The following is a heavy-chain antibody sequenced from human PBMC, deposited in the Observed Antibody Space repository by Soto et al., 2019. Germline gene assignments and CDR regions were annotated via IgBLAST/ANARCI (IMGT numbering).Heavy chain of an antibody. J-gene: IGHJ5*02. V-gene: IGHV4-59*01. CDR1: GGSISSYY. CDR3: ARAHYESSGYSPDP. Sequence: QVQLQESGPGLVKPSETLSLTCTVSGGSISSYYWSWIRQPPGKGLEWIGYAYYSDTTNYNPSLKTPLTILVDTSKNQSSLSLCSVTAAVTAVYYCARAHYESSGYSPDPWGQGTPVTVSP. D-gene: IGHD3-22*01. CDR2: AYYSDTT.